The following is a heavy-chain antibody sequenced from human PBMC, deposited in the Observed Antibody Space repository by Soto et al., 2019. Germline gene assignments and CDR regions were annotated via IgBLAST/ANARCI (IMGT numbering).Heavy chain of an antibody. J-gene: IGHJ4*02. CDR1: GGTFSSYT. V-gene: IGHV1-69*08. Sequence: QVQLVQSGAEVKKPGSSVKVSCKASGGTFSSYTISWVRQAPGQGLEWMGRIIPILGIANYAQKFQGRVTITADKSTSTAYMELSSLRSEDTAVYYSARDRLVATIGGFYDYWGQGTLVTVSS. CDR3: ARDRLVATIGGFYDY. D-gene: IGHD5-12*01. CDR2: IIPILGIA.